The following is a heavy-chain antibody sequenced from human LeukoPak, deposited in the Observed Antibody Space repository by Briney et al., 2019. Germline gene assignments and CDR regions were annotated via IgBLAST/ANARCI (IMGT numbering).Heavy chain of an antibody. V-gene: IGHV3-30*02. CDR1: GFTFSSYG. CDR2: IRYDGSNK. J-gene: IGHJ6*03. Sequence: TGGSLRLSCAASGFTFSSYGMHWVRQAPGKGLEWVAFIRYDGSNKYYADSVKGRFTISRDNSKNTLYLQMNSLRAEDTAVYYCAKDLMVRGNYYYYYMDVWGKGTTVTISS. D-gene: IGHD3-10*01. CDR3: AKDLMVRGNYYYYYMDV.